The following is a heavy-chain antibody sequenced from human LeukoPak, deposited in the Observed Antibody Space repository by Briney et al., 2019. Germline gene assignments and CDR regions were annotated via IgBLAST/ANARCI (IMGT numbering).Heavy chain of an antibody. J-gene: IGHJ4*02. CDR3: AGGTGFIIKD. Sequence: GGSLRLSCAASGFTFSLYWMNWVRRAPGKGLEWVANIKQDGSEKNYVDSVKGRFTISRDNAKNLLYLQMNNLRVEDTAMYYCAGGTGFIIKDWGQGTLVTVSS. CDR1: GFTFSLYW. V-gene: IGHV3-7*01. D-gene: IGHD3-9*01. CDR2: IKQDGSEK.